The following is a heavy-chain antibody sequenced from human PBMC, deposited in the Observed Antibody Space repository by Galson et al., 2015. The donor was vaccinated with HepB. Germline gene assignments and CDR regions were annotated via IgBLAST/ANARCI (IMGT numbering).Heavy chain of an antibody. D-gene: IGHD2-2*01. V-gene: IGHV1-2*06. CDR3: ATLDLDEIVVVPTVMLWSPS. CDR1: GYTFTGYY. CDR2: INPNSGGT. J-gene: IGHJ5*02. Sequence: SVKVSCKASGYTFTGYYMHWVRQAPGQGLEWMGRINPNSGGTNYAQKFQGRVTMTRDTSITTAYMELSRLRSDDTAVYYCATLDLDEIVVVPTVMLWSPSWGQGTLVTVSS.